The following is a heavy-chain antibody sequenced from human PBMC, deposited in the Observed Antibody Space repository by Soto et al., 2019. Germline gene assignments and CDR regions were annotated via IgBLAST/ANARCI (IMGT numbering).Heavy chain of an antibody. Sequence: QMQLQESGPGLVKPSQTLSLTRTVSGGSISSGDYYWSWIRQPPGKGLEWIGYIYYSGSTNYNPSLKSRVTISEDTSKNPFSLKLSSVTAADTAVYYCARVRGRLLRFDPWGQGTLVTVSS. J-gene: IGHJ5*02. CDR1: GGSISSGDYY. CDR3: ARVRGRLLRFDP. D-gene: IGHD2-15*01. CDR2: IYYSGST. V-gene: IGHV4-30-4*01.